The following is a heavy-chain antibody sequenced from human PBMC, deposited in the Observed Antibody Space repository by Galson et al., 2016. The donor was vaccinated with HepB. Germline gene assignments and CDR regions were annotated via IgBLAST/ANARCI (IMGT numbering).Heavy chain of an antibody. Sequence: LSCAASGFTFITYDIHWVRQPPGKGLEWVSAIGTAAGDTHYAASVEGRFTVSRENAKNSLFLQMHSLRAEDTAVYYCARGKSLWTTPWNYGLDVWGKGTTVTVSS. D-gene: IGHD3-10*01. CDR3: ARGKSLWTTPWNYGLDV. V-gene: IGHV3-13*01. CDR2: IGTAAGDT. J-gene: IGHJ6*04. CDR1: GFTFITYD.